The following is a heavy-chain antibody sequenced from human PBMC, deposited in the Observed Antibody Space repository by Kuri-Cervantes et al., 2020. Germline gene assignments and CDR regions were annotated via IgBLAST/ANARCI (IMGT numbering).Heavy chain of an antibody. CDR1: GGSISSGDYY. V-gene: IGHV4-30-4*01. J-gene: IGHJ5*02. D-gene: IGHD3-22*01. CDR2: IYYSGST. Sequence: SCTVSGGSISSGDYYWSWIRQPPGKGLEWIGYIYYSGSTYYNPSLKSRVTISVDTSKNQFSLKLSSVTAADTAVYYCASSSRYYDSSGYYSGDWFDPWGQGTLVTVSS. CDR3: ASSSRYYDSSGYYSGDWFDP.